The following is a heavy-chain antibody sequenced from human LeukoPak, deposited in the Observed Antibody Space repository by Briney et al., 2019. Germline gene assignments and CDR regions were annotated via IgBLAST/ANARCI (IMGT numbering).Heavy chain of an antibody. Sequence: PGGSLRLSCAASGFTFSSYAMHWVRQAPGKGLEWVTIISFDGSNKYYADSVKGRFTVSRDNSKNTLYLQMKSLRAEDTALYYCARGDKQLVFERGKGGFDPWGQGTLVTVSS. J-gene: IGHJ5*02. V-gene: IGHV3-30*04. CDR3: ARGDKQLVFERGKGGFDP. CDR2: ISFDGSNK. D-gene: IGHD6-13*01. CDR1: GFTFSSYA.